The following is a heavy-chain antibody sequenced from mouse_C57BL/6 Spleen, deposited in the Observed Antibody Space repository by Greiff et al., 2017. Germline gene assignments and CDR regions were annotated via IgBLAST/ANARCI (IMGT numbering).Heavy chain of an antibody. Sequence: EVKLQESGPGLVKPSQSLSLTCSVTGYSITSGYYWNWIRQFPGNKLEWMGYISYDGSNNYNPSLKNRISITRDTSKNQFFLKLKSVTTEDTATYYCARAGYDYDEPNAMDYWGQGTSVTVSS. CDR1: GYSITSGYY. CDR2: ISYDGSN. V-gene: IGHV3-6*01. CDR3: ARAGYDYDEPNAMDY. J-gene: IGHJ4*01. D-gene: IGHD2-4*01.